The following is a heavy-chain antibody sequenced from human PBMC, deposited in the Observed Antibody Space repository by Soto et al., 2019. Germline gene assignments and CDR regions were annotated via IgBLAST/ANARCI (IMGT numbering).Heavy chain of an antibody. Sequence: WTWIRQRPGKGLEWLGYMNYRGITYYNPSLKSRLTISEDTSKNHFSLNLSSVTAADTAVYYCARDGLSGGDAFDIWGQGTMVGVSS. J-gene: IGHJ3*02. CDR2: MNYRGIT. V-gene: IGHV4-31*02. D-gene: IGHD3-10*01. CDR3: ARDGLSGGDAFDI.